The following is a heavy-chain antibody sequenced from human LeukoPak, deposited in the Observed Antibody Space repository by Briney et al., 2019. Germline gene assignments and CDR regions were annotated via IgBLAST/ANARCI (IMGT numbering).Heavy chain of an antibody. J-gene: IGHJ4*02. D-gene: IGHD4-17*01. V-gene: IGHV1-18*01. CDR3: ARDLTYGDYLGY. CDR2: ISAYNGNT. CDR1: GYTFTSYG. Sequence: ASVKVSCKASGYTFTSYGISWVRQAPGQGLEWMGWISAYNGNTNYAQKLQGRVTMTTDTSTSTAYMELRSLRSDDTAVYYRARDLTYGDYLGYWGQGTLVTVSS.